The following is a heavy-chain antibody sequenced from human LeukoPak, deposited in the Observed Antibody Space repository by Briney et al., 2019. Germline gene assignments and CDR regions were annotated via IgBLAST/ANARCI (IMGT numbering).Heavy chain of an antibody. V-gene: IGHV3-48*03. D-gene: IGHD2-2*01. CDR2: ISSSGSTI. J-gene: IGHJ2*01. CDR1: GFTFSSYE. CDR3: ARPDIVVLLFRHWYFDL. Sequence: GGSLRLSCAASGFTFSSYEMNWVRQAPGKGLEWVSYISSSGSTIYYADSVKGRFTISRDNAKNSLYLQMNSLRAEDTAVYYCARPDIVVLLFRHWYFDLWGRGTLVTVSS.